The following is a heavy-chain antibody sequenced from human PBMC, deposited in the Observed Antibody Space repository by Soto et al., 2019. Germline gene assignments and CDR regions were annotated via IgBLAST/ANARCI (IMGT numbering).Heavy chain of an antibody. CDR2: ISAYNGNT. CDR3: AREPYQYYYDSSGPNWFDP. CDR1: GYTFTSYG. D-gene: IGHD3-22*01. V-gene: IGHV1-18*04. Sequence: GASVKVSCKASGYTFTSYGISWVRQAPGQGLEWMGWISAYNGNTNYAQKLQGRVTMTTDTSTSTAYMELRSLRSDDTAVYYCAREPYQYYYDSSGPNWFDPSGQGTLVTVSS. J-gene: IGHJ5*02.